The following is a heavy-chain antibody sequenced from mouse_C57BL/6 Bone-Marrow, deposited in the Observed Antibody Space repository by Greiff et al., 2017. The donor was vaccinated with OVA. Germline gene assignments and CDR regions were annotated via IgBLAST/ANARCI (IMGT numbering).Heavy chain of an antibody. J-gene: IGHJ4*01. CDR3: ARGDDGYYDYYAMDY. Sequence: DVKLQESGPGLVKPSQSLSLTCSVTGYSITSGYYWNWIRQFPGNKLEWMGYISYDGSNNYNPSLKNRISITRDTSTNQFFLKLNSVTTEDTATDYCARGDDGYYDYYAMDYWGQGTSVTVSS. CDR2: ISYDGSN. V-gene: IGHV3-6*01. D-gene: IGHD2-3*01. CDR1: GYSITSGYY.